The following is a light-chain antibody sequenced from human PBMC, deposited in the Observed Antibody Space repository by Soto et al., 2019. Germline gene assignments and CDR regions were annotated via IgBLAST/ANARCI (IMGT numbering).Light chain of an antibody. CDR2: GAS. J-gene: IGKJ4*01. Sequence: EIVLTQSPGTLSLSPGERATLLCRASQTISSTFLAWYQQQPGQAPRLLIYGASSRATGIPDRFSGSGSGTDFSLTISRLEPEDCAVYYCQQFGSSPTFGGGTKVEIK. CDR3: QQFGSSPT. V-gene: IGKV3-20*01. CDR1: QTISSTF.